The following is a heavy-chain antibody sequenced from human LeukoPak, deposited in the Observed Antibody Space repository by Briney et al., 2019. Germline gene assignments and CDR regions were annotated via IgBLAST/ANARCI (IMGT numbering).Heavy chain of an antibody. D-gene: IGHD6-19*01. J-gene: IGHJ4*02. CDR2: IHYSGSA. Sequence: SETLSLTCTVSGGSISSYYWSWIRQPPGKGLEWIGYIHYSGSANYNPSLKSRVTISVDTSKNQFPLKLSSVTAADTAVYYCARGSSTGWYYFDYWGQGTLVTVSS. CDR3: ARGSSTGWYYFDY. V-gene: IGHV4-59*01. CDR1: GGSISSYY.